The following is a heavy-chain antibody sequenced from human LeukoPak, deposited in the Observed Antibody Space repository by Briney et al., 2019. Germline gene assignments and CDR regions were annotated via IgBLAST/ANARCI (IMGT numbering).Heavy chain of an antibody. D-gene: IGHD6-19*01. V-gene: IGHV3-48*03. CDR2: ISSSGSTI. J-gene: IGHJ4*02. Sequence: PGGSLRLSCAASGFTFSSYEMNWVRQAPGKGLEWVSYISSSGSTIYYADSVKGRFTISRDNAKNSLYLQMNSLGAEDMAVYYCARGAAVAGEFDYWGQGTLVTVSS. CDR1: GFTFSSYE. CDR3: ARGAAVAGEFDY.